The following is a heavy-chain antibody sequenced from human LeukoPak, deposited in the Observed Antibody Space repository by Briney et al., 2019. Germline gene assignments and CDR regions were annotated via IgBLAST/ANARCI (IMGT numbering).Heavy chain of an antibody. CDR3: ARGAMVRGTPGAFDY. D-gene: IGHD3-10*01. J-gene: IGHJ4*02. Sequence: SETLSLTCTISGGSISSSSYYWGWIRQPPGKGLEWIGSSYYSGSTNYNPSLKSRVTISVATSKHQFSLKLSSVTAADTAVYYCARGAMVRGTPGAFDYWGQGTLVTVSS. V-gene: IGHV4-39*07. CDR1: GGSISSSSYY. CDR2: SYYSGST.